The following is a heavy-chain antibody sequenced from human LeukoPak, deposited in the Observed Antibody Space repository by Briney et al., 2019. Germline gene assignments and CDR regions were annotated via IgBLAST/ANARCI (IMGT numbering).Heavy chain of an antibody. CDR3: ARQIRRDGYNSDAFDI. Sequence: SETLSLTCAVYGGSFSGYYWSWIRQPPGKGLEWIGEINHSGSTNYNPSLKSRVTISVDTSKNQFSLKLSSVTAADTAVYYCARQIRRDGYNSDAFDIWGQGTMVTVSS. D-gene: IGHD5-24*01. CDR1: GGSFSGYY. CDR2: INHSGST. V-gene: IGHV4-34*01. J-gene: IGHJ3*02.